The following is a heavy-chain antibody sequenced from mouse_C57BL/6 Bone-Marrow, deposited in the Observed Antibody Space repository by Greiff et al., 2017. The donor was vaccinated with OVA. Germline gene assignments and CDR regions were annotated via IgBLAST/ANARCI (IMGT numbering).Heavy chain of an antibody. CDR3: ANYYGTPFDY. D-gene: IGHD1-1*01. V-gene: IGHV1-81*01. Sequence: LVESGAELARPGASVKLSCKASGYTFTSYGISWVKQRTGQGLEWIGEIYPRSGNTYYNEKFKGKATLTADKSSSTAYMELRSLTSEDSAVYFCANYYGTPFDYWGQGTLVTVSA. CDR2: IYPRSGNT. J-gene: IGHJ3*01. CDR1: GYTFTSYG.